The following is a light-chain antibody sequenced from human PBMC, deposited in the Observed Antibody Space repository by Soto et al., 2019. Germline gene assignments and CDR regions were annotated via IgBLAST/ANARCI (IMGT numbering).Light chain of an antibody. Sequence: QSVLTQPPSVYGAPGQRGTISCTGSGSNIGAGYDVHWYQQVPGTAPKLLIYDDFKRPSGVPDRFSGSKSGTSASLAITGLHAEDEADYYCQSYDGSLSGSIFGGGTKLTVL. CDR3: QSYDGSLSGSI. V-gene: IGLV1-40*01. CDR2: DDF. CDR1: GSNIGAGYD. J-gene: IGLJ2*01.